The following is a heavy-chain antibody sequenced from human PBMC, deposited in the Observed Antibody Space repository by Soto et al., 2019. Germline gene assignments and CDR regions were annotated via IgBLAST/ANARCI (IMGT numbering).Heavy chain of an antibody. V-gene: IGHV4-4*07. CDR2: IYTSGST. D-gene: IGHD1-26*01. CDR1: GGSIRSYY. Sequence: QVQLQESGPGLVKPSETLSLTCNVSGGSIRSYYWSWVRQPAGKPLEWIGRIYTSGSTNYNPSLKSRVSMSVDTSKNQFSLEVTSVTAADTAFYYCAREGASGFGMDVWGLGTTVTVSS. CDR3: AREGASGFGMDV. J-gene: IGHJ6*02.